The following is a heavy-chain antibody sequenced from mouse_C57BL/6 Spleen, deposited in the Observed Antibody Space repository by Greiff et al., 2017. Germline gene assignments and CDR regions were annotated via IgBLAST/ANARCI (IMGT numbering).Heavy chain of an antibody. Sequence: QVQLKQSGAELVKPGASVKLSCKASGYTFTEYTIHWVKQRSGQGLEWIGWFYPGSGSIKYNEKFKDKATLTADKSSSTVYMELSRLTSEDSAVYFCAGHEVEYGSRGAAWFAYWGQGTLVTVSA. CDR1: GYTFTEYT. V-gene: IGHV1-62-2*01. D-gene: IGHD1-1*01. J-gene: IGHJ3*01. CDR3: AGHEVEYGSRGAAWFAY. CDR2: FYPGSGSI.